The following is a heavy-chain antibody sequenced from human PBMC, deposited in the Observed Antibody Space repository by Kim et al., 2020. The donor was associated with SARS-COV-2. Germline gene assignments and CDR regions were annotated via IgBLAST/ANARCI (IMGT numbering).Heavy chain of an antibody. CDR3: ARAGVPAVDYLLRYFAWLIFFDF. V-gene: IGHV3-30*04. Sequence: GGSLRLSCAASGFTFSSYAVHWVRQAPGKGLEWVAVISSHGSNKYYEESVEGRFTVSRDNSKNTLYLQMNSLRAEDTAIYYCARAGVPAVDYLLRYFAWLIFFDFWGQGTLVTVSS. D-gene: IGHD3-9*01. CDR1: GFTFSSYA. CDR2: ISSHGSNK. J-gene: IGHJ4*02.